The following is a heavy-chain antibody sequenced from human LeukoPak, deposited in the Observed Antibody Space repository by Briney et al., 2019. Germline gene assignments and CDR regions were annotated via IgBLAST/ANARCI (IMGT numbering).Heavy chain of an antibody. CDR1: GLTFSRFA. Sequence: GGSLRLSCAASGLTFSRFAMHWFRQAPGKGLEWVAAISYDGINEYHADSVKGRITISRDNSKNTLYLQMNSLRAEDTAVYYCARGGVAGTGFGTMIYGMDVWGQGTTVTVSS. J-gene: IGHJ6*02. CDR3: ARGGVAGTGFGTMIYGMDV. V-gene: IGHV3-30*04. CDR2: ISYDGINE. D-gene: IGHD6-13*01.